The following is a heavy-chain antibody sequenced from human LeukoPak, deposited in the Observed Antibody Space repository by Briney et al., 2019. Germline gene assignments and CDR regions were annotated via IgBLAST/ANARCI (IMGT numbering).Heavy chain of an antibody. V-gene: IGHV3-20*04. J-gene: IGHJ4*02. D-gene: IGHD1-1*01. CDR3: ARDMETYYFDY. CDR2: INWNGGST. Sequence: GGSLRLSCAASGFTFDDYGMSWVRQAPGKGLEWVSGINWNGGSTGYADSVKGRFTISRDNAKNSLYLQMNSLRVEDTALYYCARDMETYYFDYWGQGTLVTVSS. CDR1: GFTFDDYG.